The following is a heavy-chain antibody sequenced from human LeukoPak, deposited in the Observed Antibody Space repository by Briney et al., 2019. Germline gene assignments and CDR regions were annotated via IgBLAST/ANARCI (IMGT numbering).Heavy chain of an antibody. D-gene: IGHD2-2*01. V-gene: IGHV3-7*01. CDR1: GFIFGASG. CDR3: ARDLGYYATDY. J-gene: IGHJ4*02. Sequence: GGSLRLSCTGPGFIFGASGMTWVRQPPGRGLEWVADIGPGGDGEHYVDSVMGRFTISRDSGKNSIYLQMDSLRDVDTAVYYCARDLGYYATDYWGQGTLVTVSS. CDR2: IGPGGDGE.